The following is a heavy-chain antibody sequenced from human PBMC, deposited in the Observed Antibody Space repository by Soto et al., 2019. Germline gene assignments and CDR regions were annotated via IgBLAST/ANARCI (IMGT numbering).Heavy chain of an antibody. V-gene: IGHV3-33*01. CDR1: GFTFSSYG. J-gene: IGHJ6*02. CDR2: IWYDGSNK. D-gene: IGHD4-17*01. CDR3: ARGEGGDYPHYYYYGMDV. Sequence: QVQLVESGGGVVQPGRSLRLSCAASGFTFSSYGMHWVRQAPGKGLEWVAVIWYDGSNKYYADSVKGRFTISRDNSKNTLYLQMNSLSAEDTAVYYCARGEGGDYPHYYYYGMDVWGQGTTVTVSS.